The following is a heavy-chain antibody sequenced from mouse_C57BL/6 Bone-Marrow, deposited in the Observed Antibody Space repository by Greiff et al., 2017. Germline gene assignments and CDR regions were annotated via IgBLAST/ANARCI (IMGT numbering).Heavy chain of an antibody. V-gene: IGHV5-4*03. CDR2: ISDGGSYT. D-gene: IGHD1-1*01. Sequence: EVKLEESGGGLVKPGGSLKLSCAASGFTFSSYAMSWVRQTPEKRLEWVATISDGGSYTYYPDNVKGRFTISRDNAKNNLYLQMSHLKSEDTAMYYCARGALITTVVADFDYWGQGTTLTVSS. CDR3: ARGALITTVVADFDY. J-gene: IGHJ2*01. CDR1: GFTFSSYA.